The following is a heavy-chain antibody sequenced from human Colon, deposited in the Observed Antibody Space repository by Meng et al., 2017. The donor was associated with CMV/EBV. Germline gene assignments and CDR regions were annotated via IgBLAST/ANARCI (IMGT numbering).Heavy chain of an antibody. CDR3: ATVSSGYYLYFQH. D-gene: IGHD3-22*01. CDR2: INPNSGGT. Sequence: QVQLVRSGAEVKKPGASVKVSCKASGYTFTGYYMHWVRQAPGQGLEWMGWINPNSGGTNYAQKFQGRVTMTRDTSINTAYMELSRLRSDDTAVYYCATVSSGYYLYFQHWGQGTLVTVSS. CDR1: GYTFTGYY. J-gene: IGHJ1*01. V-gene: IGHV1-2*02.